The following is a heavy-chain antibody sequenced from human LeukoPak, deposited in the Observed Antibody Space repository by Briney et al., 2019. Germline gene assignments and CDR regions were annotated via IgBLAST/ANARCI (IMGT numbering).Heavy chain of an antibody. CDR3: ATESNYYLDD. CDR1: GGNFRNYA. V-gene: IGHV1-69*06. Sequence: SVKVSCKASGGNFRNYAVSWVRQAPGQGPEWMGRIIPMFDTQNHAQKFQGRVTIFADKSTGTVYMDLNSLTSDDTAVYYCATESNYYLDDWGQGTLVTVSS. J-gene: IGHJ4*02. D-gene: IGHD3-10*01. CDR2: IIPMFDTQ.